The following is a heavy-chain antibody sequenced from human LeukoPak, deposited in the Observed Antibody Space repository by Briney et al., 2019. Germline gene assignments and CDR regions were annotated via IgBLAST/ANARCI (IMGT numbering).Heavy chain of an antibody. V-gene: IGHV4-34*01. CDR1: GGSFSGYY. Sequence: PSETLSLTCAVYGGSFSGYYWSWIRQPPGKGLEWIGEINHSGNTNYNPSLKSRGTISVDTSKNQFSLKLSSVTAADTAVYYCARERYYDILTGSYYFDYWGQGTLVTVSS. CDR2: INHSGNT. D-gene: IGHD3-9*01. J-gene: IGHJ4*02. CDR3: ARERYYDILTGSYYFDY.